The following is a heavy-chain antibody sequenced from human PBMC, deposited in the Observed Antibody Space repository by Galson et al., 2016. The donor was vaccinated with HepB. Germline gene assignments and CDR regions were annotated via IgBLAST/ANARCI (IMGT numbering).Heavy chain of an antibody. CDR1: GFTVSSNY. CDR3: ARDLFPRGGSGGSCYALDP. D-gene: IGHD2-15*01. J-gene: IGHJ5*02. V-gene: IGHV3-66*01. Sequence: SLRLSCAASGFTVSSNYMNWVRQAPGKGLEWVSVIYSGGNAYYADSVKGRFTIFRDNSKNTLYLQMNSLRAEDTAVYYCARDLFPRGGSGGSCYALDPWGQGTLVTVSS. CDR2: IYSGGNA.